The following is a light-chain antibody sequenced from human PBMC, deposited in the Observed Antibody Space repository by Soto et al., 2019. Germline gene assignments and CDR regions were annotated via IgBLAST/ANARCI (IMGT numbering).Light chain of an antibody. CDR2: GAS. J-gene: IGKJ4*01. CDR1: QSVSSN. CDR3: QRYNNWPLT. Sequence: EIVMTQSPATLSVSPGERATLSCRASQSVSSNLAWYQQKPGQAPRLLIYGASTRATAIPARFSGSGSGTEFTLTINSLQSEDFAVYYCQRYNNWPLTFGGGTKV. V-gene: IGKV3-15*01.